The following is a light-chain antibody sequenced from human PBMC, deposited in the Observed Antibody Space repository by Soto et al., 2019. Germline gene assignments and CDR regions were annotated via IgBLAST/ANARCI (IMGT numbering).Light chain of an antibody. CDR3: QQYYSPLSWT. CDR1: QSVLYSSNNKNY. V-gene: IGKV4-1*01. CDR2: WSS. Sequence: DIVMTQSPDSLAVSLGERATINCKSSQSVLYSSNNKNYLAWYKQKPGQPPKLLIYWSSTRESGVPDRCSGSGSGTDITLTISSQQAEDVEVYYCQQYYSPLSWTFGQGTKVEIK. J-gene: IGKJ1*01.